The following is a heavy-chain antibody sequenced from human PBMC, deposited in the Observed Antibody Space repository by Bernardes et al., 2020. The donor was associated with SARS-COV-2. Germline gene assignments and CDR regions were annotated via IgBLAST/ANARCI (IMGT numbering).Heavy chain of an antibody. V-gene: IGHV5-51*01. CDR2: IYPGDSDT. D-gene: IGHD3-9*01. Sequence: GESLKISCTGSGYSFSSYWIGWVRQMPGKGLEWMGLIYPGDSDTRYSPSFQGQVTISADKSIKSAYLQWSSLKASDSAIYYCARQGGWTGPKTRYYYGLDVWGQGTTVIVSS. J-gene: IGHJ6*02. CDR1: GYSFSSYW. CDR3: ARQGGWTGPKTRYYYGLDV.